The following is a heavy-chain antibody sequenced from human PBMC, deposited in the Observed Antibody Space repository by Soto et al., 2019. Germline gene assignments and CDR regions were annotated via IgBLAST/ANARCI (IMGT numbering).Heavy chain of an antibody. CDR2: ISGDGTGT. J-gene: IGHJ5*02. Sequence: EVQLLESGGGLVQPGGSLRLSCAGSGFILRNYGMSWVRQAPGKGLEWVSAISGDGTGTYYADSVKGRFAISRDNSRNTLYLQMSSLRAEDTALYYCVFYDVLTGYDHWGQGTLVTVSS. CDR1: GFILRNYG. D-gene: IGHD3-9*01. V-gene: IGHV3-23*01. CDR3: VFYDVLTGYDH.